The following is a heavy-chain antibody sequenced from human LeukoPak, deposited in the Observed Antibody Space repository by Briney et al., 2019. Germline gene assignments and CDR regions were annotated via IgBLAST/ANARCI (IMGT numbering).Heavy chain of an antibody. CDR1: GFTFSSYW. CDR2: INSDGSST. D-gene: IGHD3-22*01. Sequence: GGSLRLSCAASGFTFSSYWMHWVRQAPGKGLVWVSRINSDGSSTSYADSVKGRFTISRDNAKNSLFLQMNSLRAEDTAVYYCARDLESYNSGGYYLGYWGQGSLVTVSS. CDR3: ARDLESYNSGGYYLGY. J-gene: IGHJ4*02. V-gene: IGHV3-74*01.